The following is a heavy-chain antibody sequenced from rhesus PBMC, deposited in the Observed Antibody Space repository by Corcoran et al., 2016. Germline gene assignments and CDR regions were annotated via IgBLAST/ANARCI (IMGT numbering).Heavy chain of an antibody. V-gene: IGHV4-165*02. D-gene: IGHD3-16*01. Sequence: QVRLQELGPRLVKPSETLSLTCAVSGGPFNIYLWNWIRQVPGKGLEWIGYLDGGSENTHSTPSLKSRVTISADTSRSQFSLELRSVTAADTATYYCAERGSHFGDWGQGVLVTVSS. J-gene: IGHJ4*01. CDR3: AERGSHFGD. CDR1: GGPFNIYL. CDR2: LDGGSENT.